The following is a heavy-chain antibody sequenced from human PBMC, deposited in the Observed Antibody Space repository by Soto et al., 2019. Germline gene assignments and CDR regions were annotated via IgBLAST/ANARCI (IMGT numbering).Heavy chain of an antibody. CDR3: AGGITMVRGVIIGYYYYGMDV. D-gene: IGHD3-10*01. V-gene: IGHV4-38-2*01. J-gene: IGHJ6*02. CDR1: GYSISSGYY. CDR2: IYHSGST. Sequence: SETLSLTCAVSGYSISSGYYWGWIRQPPGKGLEWIGSIYHSGSTYYNPSLKSRVTISVDTSKNQFSLKLSSVTAADTAVYYCAGGITMVRGVIIGYYYYGMDVWGQGTTVPVSS.